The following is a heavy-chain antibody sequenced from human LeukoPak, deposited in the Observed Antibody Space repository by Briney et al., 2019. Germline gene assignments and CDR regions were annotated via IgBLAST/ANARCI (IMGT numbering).Heavy chain of an antibody. CDR3: ARVGTMISSWFFYYYYYYMDV. V-gene: IGHV1-2*04. CDR2: INPNSGGT. Sequence: ASVKVSCKASGYTFTGYYMHWVRQAPGQGLEWMGWINPNSGGTDYAQKFQGWVTMTRDTSISTAYMELSRLRSDDTAVYYCARVGTMISSWFFYYYYYYMDVWGKGTTVTVSS. J-gene: IGHJ6*03. D-gene: IGHD6-13*01. CDR1: GYTFTGYY.